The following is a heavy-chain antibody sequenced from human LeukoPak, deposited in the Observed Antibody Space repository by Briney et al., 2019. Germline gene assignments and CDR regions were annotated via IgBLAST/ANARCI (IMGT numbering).Heavy chain of an antibody. D-gene: IGHD1/OR15-1a*01. CDR3: ARDTITTAGGFDS. CDR2: ITGRGENI. CDR1: GFTFSSYG. Sequence: GGTLRLSCTASGFTFSSYGMNWVRQAPGKGLEWVSGITGRGENIYYAGSVKGRFTISRDNAKNSLYLQMNSLRAEDTAVYYCARDTITTAGGFDSWGQGPLVIVSS. J-gene: IGHJ4*02. V-gene: IGHV3-21*01.